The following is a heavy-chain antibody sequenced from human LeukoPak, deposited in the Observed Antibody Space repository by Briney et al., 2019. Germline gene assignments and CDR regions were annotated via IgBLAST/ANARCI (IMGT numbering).Heavy chain of an antibody. D-gene: IGHD6-13*01. Sequence: PRASVKVSCKASGYTFTGYYMHWVRQAPGQGLEWMGWINPNNGGTNYAQKFQGRVTMTRDTSISTAYMELSRLRSDDTAVYYCARQGSSWDFDYWGQGTLVTVSS. CDR3: ARQGSSWDFDY. V-gene: IGHV1-2*02. CDR1: GYTFTGYY. CDR2: INPNNGGT. J-gene: IGHJ4*02.